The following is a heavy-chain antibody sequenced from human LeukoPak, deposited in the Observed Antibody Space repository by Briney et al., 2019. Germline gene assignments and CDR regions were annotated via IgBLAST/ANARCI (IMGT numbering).Heavy chain of an antibody. CDR3: VGGSYYFDY. J-gene: IGHJ4*02. Sequence: GGSLRLSCAASGFTFSSYWMHWVRQAPGKGLVWVSRINSDGSTTSYADSVKGRIAISRDNAKNTLYLQMNSLRAEDTAVYYCVGGSYYFDYWGQGTLVTVSS. CDR2: INSDGSTT. CDR1: GFTFSSYW. D-gene: IGHD1-26*01. V-gene: IGHV3-74*01.